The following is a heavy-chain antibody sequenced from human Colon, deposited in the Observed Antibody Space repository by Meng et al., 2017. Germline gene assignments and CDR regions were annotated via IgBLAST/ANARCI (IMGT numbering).Heavy chain of an antibody. D-gene: IGHD2-21*01. V-gene: IGHV4-31*02. CDR2: ISNSGSA. CDR1: GGSNISGGYY. CDR3: ARAGLHSYYFDF. Sequence: QGPVQESGPGLVKPSQTLSLICSVSGGSNISGGYYWSWIRQHPQKGLEWIGYISNSGSAYYNPSLKSRVSISVDTSKNQFSLKMDTVTAADTALYYCARAGLHSYYFDFWGQGTLVTVSS. J-gene: IGHJ4*02.